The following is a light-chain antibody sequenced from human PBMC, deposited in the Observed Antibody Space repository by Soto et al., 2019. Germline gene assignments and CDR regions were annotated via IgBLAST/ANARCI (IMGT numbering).Light chain of an antibody. CDR1: SSDVGGYDY. J-gene: IGLJ2*01. Sequence: QSALTQPASVSGSPGQSITISCTGTSSDVGGYDYVSWYQCHPSKAPKLIIYDVSDRPSGISNRFSGSKSGNTASLTISGLQAEDEADYYCSSYTTSSTVFGGGTKVTVL. CDR2: DVS. CDR3: SSYTTSSTV. V-gene: IGLV2-14*03.